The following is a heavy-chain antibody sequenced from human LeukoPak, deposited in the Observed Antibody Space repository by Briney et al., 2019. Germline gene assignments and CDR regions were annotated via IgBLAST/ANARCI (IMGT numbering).Heavy chain of an antibody. V-gene: IGHV4-34*01. J-gene: IGHJ3*02. CDR1: GGSFSGYY. CDR2: INHSGST. CDR3: ARGDPTMVRVSLLDAFDI. Sequence: SETLSLTCAVYGGSFSGYYWSWIRQPPGKGLEWIGEINHSGSTNYNPSLKSRVTISVDTSKNQFSLKLSSVTAADTAVYYCARGDPTMVRVSLLDAFDIWGQGTMVTVSS. D-gene: IGHD3-10*01.